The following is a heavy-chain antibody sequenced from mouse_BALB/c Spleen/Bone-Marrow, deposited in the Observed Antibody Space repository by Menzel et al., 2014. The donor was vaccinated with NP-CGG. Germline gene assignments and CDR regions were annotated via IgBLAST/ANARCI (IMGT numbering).Heavy chain of an antibody. D-gene: IGHD1-3*01. V-gene: IGHV5-6*01. CDR3: ARLTPDYAMDY. CDR1: GFTFSNYG. CDR2: ISSGGSYT. Sequence: DAQLVESGGDLVKPGGSLKLSCAASGFTFSNYGMSWVRQTPDKRLEWVATISSGGSYTYFPDSVKGRFTISRDNAKNTLYLQMNSLKSEDAAMYYCARLTPDYAMDYWGQGTSVTVSS. J-gene: IGHJ4*01.